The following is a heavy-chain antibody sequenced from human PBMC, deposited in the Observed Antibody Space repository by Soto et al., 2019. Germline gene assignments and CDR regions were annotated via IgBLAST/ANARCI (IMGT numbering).Heavy chain of an antibody. V-gene: IGHV3-9*01. D-gene: IGHD6-19*01. CDR2: ISWNSGSI. J-gene: IGHJ4*02. CDR3: AKSHTTSGWYVTTDY. Sequence: GGSLRFSCAASGFTFGDYATQWVRQAPGKGLEWVSAISWNSGSIDYADSVKGRFTISRDNAKNSLYLQMNSLRAEDTALYYCAKSHTTSGWYVTTDYWGQGTRVTVSS. CDR1: GFTFGDYA.